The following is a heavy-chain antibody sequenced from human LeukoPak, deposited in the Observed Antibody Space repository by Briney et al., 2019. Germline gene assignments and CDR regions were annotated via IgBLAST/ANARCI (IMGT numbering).Heavy chain of an antibody. CDR3: ARASQGKWLFEY. Sequence: ASVKVSCKASGYTFTSYYMHWVRQAPGQGLEWMGIINPSGGSTSYAQKFQGRVTMTRDTSTSTAYMELSSLRSEDTAVYYCARASQGKWLFEYWGQGTLVTVSS. CDR1: GYTFTSYY. D-gene: IGHD3-22*01. CDR2: INPSGGST. V-gene: IGHV1-46*01. J-gene: IGHJ4*02.